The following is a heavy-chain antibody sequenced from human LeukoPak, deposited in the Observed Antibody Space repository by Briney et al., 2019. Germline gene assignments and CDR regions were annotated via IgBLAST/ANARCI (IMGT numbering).Heavy chain of an antibody. J-gene: IGHJ5*02. CDR1: GYTFTSYG. V-gene: IGHV1-18*01. D-gene: IGHD3-10*01. CDR3: ARDSLEIAWFGVSRRSAFDP. CDR2: ISAYNGNT. Sequence: ASVKVSCKASGYTFTSYGISWVRQAPGQGLEWMGWISAYNGNTNYAQKLQGRVTMTTDTSTSTAYMELRSLRSDDTAVYYCARDSLEIAWFGVSRRSAFDPWGQGTLVTVSS.